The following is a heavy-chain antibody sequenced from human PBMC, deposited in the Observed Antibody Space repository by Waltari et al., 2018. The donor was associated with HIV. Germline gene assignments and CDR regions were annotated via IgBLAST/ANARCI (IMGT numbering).Heavy chain of an antibody. CDR1: GGSFSTSSYY. CDR3: GAVYYGRGDY. V-gene: IGHV4-39*01. J-gene: IGHJ4*02. Sequence: QLQLQESGPGLVKPSETLSLTCTVSGGSFSTSSYYWGWIRQPPGKGLEWIGSVYYSVSSYTNPSLKSRVTISVDTSKNQFSLKLSSVIAADSSVYYFGAVYYGRGDYWGQGTLVTVSS. D-gene: IGHD3-3*01. CDR2: VYYSVSS.